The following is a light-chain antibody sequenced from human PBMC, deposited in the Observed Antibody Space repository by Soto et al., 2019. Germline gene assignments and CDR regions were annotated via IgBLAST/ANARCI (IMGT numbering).Light chain of an antibody. J-gene: IGLJ2*01. CDR3: SSYTSSSTRV. Sequence: QSVLTQPASVSGSPGQSITISCTGTSSDVGGYNYVSWYQQHPGKAPKLMIYDVSNRPSGVSNRFSGSKSGNTASLTISWLQAEDEADYYCSSYTSSSTRVFGGGTKLTV. CDR2: DVS. V-gene: IGLV2-14*01. CDR1: SSDVGGYNY.